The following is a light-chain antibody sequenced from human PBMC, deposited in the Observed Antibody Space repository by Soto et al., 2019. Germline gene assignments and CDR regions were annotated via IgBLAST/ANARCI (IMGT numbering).Light chain of an antibody. V-gene: IGKV1-5*03. Sequence: DIQMTQSPSTLSASVGDRVTITCRASQSISSWLAWFQKKPGKAPKVLIYKASGLESGVPSRFSGSGSGTEFTLTISSLQPDEFPTYYCQQYSSYSWTFGQGTKVEIK. CDR1: QSISSW. CDR3: QQYSSYSWT. CDR2: KAS. J-gene: IGKJ1*01.